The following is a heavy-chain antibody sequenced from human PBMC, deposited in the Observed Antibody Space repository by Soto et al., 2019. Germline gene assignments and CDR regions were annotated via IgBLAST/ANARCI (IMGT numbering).Heavy chain of an antibody. D-gene: IGHD2-15*01. V-gene: IGHV4-4*07. J-gene: IGHJ4*02. CDR1: GGSISNFF. CDR3: ARTLKGYCGGGTCYWFDY. CDR2: IYGSGTT. Sequence: PSETLSLTCSVSGGSISNFFWSWMRQPAGKRLEWIGRIYGSGTTIYNPSLKSLFTMSVDTSKNQFSLKLTSVTAADTALYYCARTLKGYCGGGTCYWFDYWGQGALVTVSS.